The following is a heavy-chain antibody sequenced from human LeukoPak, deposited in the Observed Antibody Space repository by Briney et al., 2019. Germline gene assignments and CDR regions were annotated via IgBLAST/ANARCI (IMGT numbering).Heavy chain of an antibody. CDR1: GGSFSGYY. V-gene: IGHV4-34*01. D-gene: IGHD3-10*01. CDR3: ARGRHMVRGVIINEGDY. J-gene: IGHJ4*02. CDR2: INHSGST. Sequence: PSETLSLTCAVYGGSFSGYYWSWIRQPPGKGLEWIGEINHSGSTNYNPSLKSRVTISVDTSKNQFSLKLSSVTAADTAVYYCARGRHMVRGVIINEGDYWGQGTLVTVSS.